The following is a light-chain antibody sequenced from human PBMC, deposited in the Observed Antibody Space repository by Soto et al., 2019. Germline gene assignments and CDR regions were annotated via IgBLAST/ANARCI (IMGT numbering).Light chain of an antibody. Sequence: DIVMTQSPDSLAVSLGERATINCKSSQSVLYSSNNKNYLAWYQQKPGQTPKLLIYWASTRESGVPDRFSGSGSGPDFTLTISSLQAEDVAVYYCQQYYSTLWTFGQGTKVEIK. CDR3: QQYYSTLWT. CDR1: QSVLYSSNNKNY. V-gene: IGKV4-1*01. J-gene: IGKJ1*01. CDR2: WAS.